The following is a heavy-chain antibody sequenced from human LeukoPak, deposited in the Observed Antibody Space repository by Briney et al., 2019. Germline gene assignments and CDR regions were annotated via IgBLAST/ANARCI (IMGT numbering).Heavy chain of an antibody. CDR2: IYYSGST. D-gene: IGHD4-17*01. CDR1: GGSISSYY. CDR3: ARDRDDYGDHEGAFDI. Sequence: PSETLSLTRTVSGGSISSYYWSWIRQPPGKGLEWIGYIYYSGSTNYNPSLKSRVTISVDTSKNQFSLKLSSVTAADTAVYYCARDRDDYGDHEGAFDIWGQGTMVTVSS. V-gene: IGHV4-59*01. J-gene: IGHJ3*02.